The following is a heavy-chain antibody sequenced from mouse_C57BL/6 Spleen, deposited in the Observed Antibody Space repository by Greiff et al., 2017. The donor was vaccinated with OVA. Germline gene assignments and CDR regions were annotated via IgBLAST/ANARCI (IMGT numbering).Heavy chain of an antibody. CDR2: IDPSDSYT. CDR1: GYTFTSYW. V-gene: IGHV1-69*01. J-gene: IGHJ3*01. D-gene: IGHD1-1*01. Sequence: VQLQQSGAELVMPGASVKLSCKASGYTFTSYWMHWVKQRPGQGLEWIGEIDPSDSYTNYNQKFKGKSTLTVDKSSSTAYMQLSSLTSEDSAVYYCASDYGSSSRFAYWGQGTLVTVSA. CDR3: ASDYGSSSRFAY.